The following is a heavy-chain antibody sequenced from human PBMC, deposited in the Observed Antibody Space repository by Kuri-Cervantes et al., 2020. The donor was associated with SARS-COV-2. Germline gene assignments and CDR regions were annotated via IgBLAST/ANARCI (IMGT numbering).Heavy chain of an antibody. CDR1: GYTFINFD. V-gene: IGHV1-69*13. D-gene: IGHD3-10*01. J-gene: IGHJ4*02. CDR2: ILPVFGTT. Sequence: SVKVSCKASGYTFINFDLNWVRQAPGRGREWMGQILPVFGTTTYAQRFQGRVAITADESSTTAYMDLNSLRSDDTAVYFCARGRLKYNNGLGFHYFDDWGQGTVVTVSS. CDR3: ARGRLKYNNGLGFHYFDD.